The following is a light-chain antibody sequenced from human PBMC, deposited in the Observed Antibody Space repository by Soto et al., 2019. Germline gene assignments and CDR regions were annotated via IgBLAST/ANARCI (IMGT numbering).Light chain of an antibody. CDR3: CSYVGRNTHVV. CDR2: EVN. CDR1: NSDVGSYNL. Sequence: QSALTQPASVSGSPGQSITISCTGTNSDVGSYNLVSWYQQHPGKAPKLMIYEVNKRPSGVSDRFSGSKSGNTASLTISGLQAEDEADYYCCSYVGRNTHVVFGGGTKLTVL. J-gene: IGLJ2*01. V-gene: IGLV2-23*02.